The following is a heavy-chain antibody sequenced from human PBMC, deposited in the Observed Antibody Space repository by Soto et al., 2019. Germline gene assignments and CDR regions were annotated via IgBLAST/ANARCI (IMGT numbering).Heavy chain of an antibody. CDR2: ISSTADGT. CDR3: AQAISRERQIDY. J-gene: IGHJ4*02. Sequence: EVQLLESGGGLVQPGGSLRLSCAASGFTFSNYAMGWVRQAPGKGLEWVSTISSTADGTDYADSVKGRFTISRDNSKNTLYLQMNSLRAEDTAVYYCAQAISRERQIDYWAQGTLVTVSS. D-gene: IGHD1-26*01. V-gene: IGHV3-23*01. CDR1: GFTFSNYA.